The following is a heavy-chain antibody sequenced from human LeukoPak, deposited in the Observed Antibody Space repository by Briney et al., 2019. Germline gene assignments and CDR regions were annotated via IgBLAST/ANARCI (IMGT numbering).Heavy chain of an antibody. CDR3: ASGGILRFLEWFSAFDI. Sequence: PGGSLKLSCAASGFTFSSYSMNWVRQAPGKGLEWVSSISSSSSYIYYADSVKGRFTISRDNAKNSLYLQMNSLRAEDTAVYYCASGGILRFLEWFSAFDIWGQGTTLTVSS. D-gene: IGHD3-3*01. J-gene: IGHJ3*02. CDR1: GFTFSSYS. V-gene: IGHV3-21*01. CDR2: ISSSSSYI.